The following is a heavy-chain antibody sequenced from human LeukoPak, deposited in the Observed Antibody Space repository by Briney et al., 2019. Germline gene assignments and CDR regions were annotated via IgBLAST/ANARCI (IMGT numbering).Heavy chain of an antibody. CDR1: GYTFTSYG. D-gene: IGHD3-10*01. CDR3: ARVYRGTYGQN. V-gene: IGHV1-18*04. Sequence: ASVKVSCKTSGYTFTSYGISWVRQAPGQGLEWMGWISAYNGNTNYAQKLQGRVTMTTDTSTSTAYMEVRSLRSDDTAIYYCARVYRGTYGQNWGQGTLVTVSS. J-gene: IGHJ4*02. CDR2: ISAYNGNT.